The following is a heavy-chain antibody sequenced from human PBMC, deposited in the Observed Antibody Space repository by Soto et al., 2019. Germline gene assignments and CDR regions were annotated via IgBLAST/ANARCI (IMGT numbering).Heavy chain of an antibody. V-gene: IGHV3-15*01. J-gene: IGHJ4*02. CDR3: VRGGWGDVHDY. D-gene: IGHD2-21*02. CDR2: IKSRAHGGTT. CDR1: GFTFSDAW. Sequence: GGSLRLSCAASGFTFSDAWMGWVRQAPGKGLEWIGRIKSRAHGGTTDYDAPVRGRFTISRDDSKNMVYLQMNSLKSDDTAVYYCVRGGWGDVHDYWGQGTQVTVSS.